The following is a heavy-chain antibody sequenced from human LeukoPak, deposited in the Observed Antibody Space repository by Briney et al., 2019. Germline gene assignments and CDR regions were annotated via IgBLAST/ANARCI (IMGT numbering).Heavy chain of an antibody. CDR3: ARRGSYDFWSGYYPPYYFDY. J-gene: IGHJ4*02. CDR2: INHSGST. Sequence: PSETLSLTCAVYGGSFSGYYWSWIRQPPGKGLEWIGEINHSGSTNYNPSLKSRVTISVDTSKNQFSLKLSSVTAADTAVYYCARRGSYDFWSGYYPPYYFDYWGQGTLVTVSS. V-gene: IGHV4-34*01. CDR1: GGSFSGYY. D-gene: IGHD3-3*01.